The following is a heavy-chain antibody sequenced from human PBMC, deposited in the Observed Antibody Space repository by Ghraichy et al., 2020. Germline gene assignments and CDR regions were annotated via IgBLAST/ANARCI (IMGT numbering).Heavy chain of an antibody. Sequence: GGSLRLSCAASGFTFSSYSMNWVRQAPGKGLEWVSSISSSSSYIYYADSVKGRFTISRDNAKNSLYLQMNSLRAEDTAVYYCATGPSNDYGRTFDIWGQGTMVTVSS. D-gene: IGHD4-17*01. J-gene: IGHJ3*02. CDR3: ATGPSNDYGRTFDI. V-gene: IGHV3-21*01. CDR2: ISSSSSYI. CDR1: GFTFSSYS.